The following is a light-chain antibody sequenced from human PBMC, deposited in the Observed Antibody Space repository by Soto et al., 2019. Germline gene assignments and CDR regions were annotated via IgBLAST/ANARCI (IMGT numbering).Light chain of an antibody. CDR3: QHRSNWIT. V-gene: IGKV3-11*01. CDR2: DAS. Sequence: EIVLTQSPATLSLSPGERATLSCRASQSVXXYVAWYQQKPGQAPRLLIYDASNRXXGIPARFSGSGSGTXXXXXXXXXXXEDFAVYYCQHRSNWITFGQGTRLEIK. CDR1: QSVXXY. J-gene: IGKJ5*01.